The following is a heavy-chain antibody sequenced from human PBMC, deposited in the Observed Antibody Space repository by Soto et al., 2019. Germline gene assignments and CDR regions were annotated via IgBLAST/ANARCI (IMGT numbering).Heavy chain of an antibody. CDR1: GGSISSNNW. CDR2: IYHSGTT. CDR3: ASATTFNYYSYGMDV. J-gene: IGHJ6*02. Sequence: PSETLSLTCAVSGGSISSNNWWSWVRQPPGRGLEWIGEIYHSGTTNYNPSFKSRVTISLDKSKNQFSLKLTSVTAADTAVYYCASATTFNYYSYGMDVWGQGTTVTVSS. V-gene: IGHV4-4*02. D-gene: IGHD1-26*01.